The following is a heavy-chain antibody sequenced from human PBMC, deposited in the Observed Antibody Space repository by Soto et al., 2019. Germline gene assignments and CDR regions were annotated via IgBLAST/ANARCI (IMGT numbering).Heavy chain of an antibody. J-gene: IGHJ3*02. D-gene: IGHD6-19*01. CDR2: IDTYGGAT. Sequence: PGGSLSLSCAASGFPFSNYAMSWVRQAPGKGLVWVSRIDTYGGATRYADSVKGRFTISRDNAKNTMFLHMDSLRAEDTAVYYCARVLKSSGWDNDVFDIWGQGTMVTVSS. CDR3: ARVLKSSGWDNDVFDI. V-gene: IGHV3-74*01. CDR1: GFPFSNYA.